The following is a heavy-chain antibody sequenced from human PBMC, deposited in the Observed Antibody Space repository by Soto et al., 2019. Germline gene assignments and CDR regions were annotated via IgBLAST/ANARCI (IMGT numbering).Heavy chain of an antibody. CDR3: AKDWYEDY. J-gene: IGHJ4*02. CDR1: GFTFSTYA. CDR2: INTAGTT. V-gene: IGHV3-23*01. D-gene: IGHD6-13*01. Sequence: EVQLLESGGGLVQPGGSLRLSCAASGFTFSTYAMTWVRQAPGKGLEWLSAINTAGTTYYAASVKGRFTISRDNAKNTLYLQMDGLRAEDTAVYYCAKDWYEDYWGQGTLVTVSS.